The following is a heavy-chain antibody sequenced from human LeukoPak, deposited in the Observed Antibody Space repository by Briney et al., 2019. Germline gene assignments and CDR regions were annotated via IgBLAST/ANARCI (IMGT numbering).Heavy chain of an antibody. J-gene: IGHJ5*02. CDR3: ARDRRVVPARGYNWFDP. CDR1: GFTFSSYW. Sequence: PGGSLRLSCAASGFTFSSYWMSWVRQAPGKGLEWVANIKQDGSEKYYADSVKGRFTISRDNAKNSLYLQMKSLRAEDTAVYYCARDRRVVPARGYNWFDPWGQGTLVTVSS. D-gene: IGHD2-2*01. V-gene: IGHV3-7*04. CDR2: IKQDGSEK.